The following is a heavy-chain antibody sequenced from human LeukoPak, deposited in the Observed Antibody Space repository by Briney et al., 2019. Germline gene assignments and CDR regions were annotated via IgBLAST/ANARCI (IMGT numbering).Heavy chain of an antibody. D-gene: IGHD3-16*01. V-gene: IGHV5-51*01. CDR2: ISPGDSGI. CDR1: GYSFTNFW. J-gene: IGHJ5*02. Sequence: GESLRISCKGSGYSFTNFWIGWVRQMPGKGLEWMGVISPGDSGIRYSPSFQGQVTISVDKSISTAYLQWSSLKASDSAMYYCAAGGASAPWGQGTLVTVSS. CDR3: AAGGASAP.